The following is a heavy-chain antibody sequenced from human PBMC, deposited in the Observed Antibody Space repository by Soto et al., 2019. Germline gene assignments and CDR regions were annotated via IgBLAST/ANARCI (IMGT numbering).Heavy chain of an antibody. CDR2: IWYDGSNK. D-gene: IGHD7-27*01. CDR1: GFTFSSYG. Sequence: GGSLRLSCAASGFTFSSYGMHWVRQAPGKGLEWVAVIWYDGSNKYYADSVKGRFTISRDNSKNTLYLQMNSLRAEDAAVYYCARGQLGTGDWFDYWGQGTLVTVSS. J-gene: IGHJ5*01. CDR3: ARGQLGTGDWFDY. V-gene: IGHV3-33*08.